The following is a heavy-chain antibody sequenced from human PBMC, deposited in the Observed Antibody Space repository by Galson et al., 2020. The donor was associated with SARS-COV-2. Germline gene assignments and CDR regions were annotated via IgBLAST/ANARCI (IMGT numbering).Heavy chain of an antibody. CDR3: ARSLYKYYYDSSGSKDAFDI. V-gene: IGHV4-30-2*01. Sequence: SETLSLTCAVSGAPISSVGSAWNWIRQPPGKGLEWIGHISHSGNTYNNPSLESRVTISEDRSKNQFSLKLSSVTAADTAVYYCARSLYKYYYDSSGSKDAFDIWGQGTMVTVSS. CDR1: GAPISSVGSA. CDR2: ISHSGNT. D-gene: IGHD3-22*01. J-gene: IGHJ3*02.